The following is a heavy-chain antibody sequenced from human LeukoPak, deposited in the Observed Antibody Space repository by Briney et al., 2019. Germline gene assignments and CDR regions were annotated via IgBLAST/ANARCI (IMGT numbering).Heavy chain of an antibody. CDR3: ARVTFGGFSYGRSDN. Sequence: GGSLRLSCAASAFTFSSYAMGWVRQALGKGLEWISYSDPSSATKYYADSVKGRFTISRDNVQNLLYLQMNSLRAEDTAVYYCARVTFGGFSYGRSDNWGQGTLVTVSS. D-gene: IGHD5-18*01. CDR1: AFTFSSYA. J-gene: IGHJ4*02. CDR2: SDPSSATK. V-gene: IGHV3-48*01.